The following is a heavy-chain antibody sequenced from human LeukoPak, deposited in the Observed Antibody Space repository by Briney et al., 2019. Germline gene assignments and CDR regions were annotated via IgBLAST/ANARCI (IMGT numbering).Heavy chain of an antibody. Sequence: GGSLRLSCAASGSTFSSYWMSWVRQAPGKGLEWVANIKQDGSEKYYVDSVKGRFTISRDNAKNSLYLQMNSLRAEDTAVFYCARGYSSSWYGDAFDIWGQGTMVTVSS. CDR2: IKQDGSEK. CDR1: GSTFSSYW. J-gene: IGHJ3*02. D-gene: IGHD6-13*01. V-gene: IGHV3-7*01. CDR3: ARGYSSSWYGDAFDI.